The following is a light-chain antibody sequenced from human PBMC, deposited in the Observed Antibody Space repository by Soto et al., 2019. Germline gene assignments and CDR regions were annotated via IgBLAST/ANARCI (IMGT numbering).Light chain of an antibody. J-gene: IGKJ5*01. CDR1: QDIGGT. V-gene: IGKV3-15*01. CDR2: GAS. CDR3: QQYNNWPPIT. Sequence: EIVMTQSPATLSVSPGETATLSCRSSQDIGGTLAWYQQKPGQAPRLLFYGASTRATGIPARLSGSGFGTEFTLTIRSLQSEDFAVYYCQQYNNWPPITFGQGTRLEIK.